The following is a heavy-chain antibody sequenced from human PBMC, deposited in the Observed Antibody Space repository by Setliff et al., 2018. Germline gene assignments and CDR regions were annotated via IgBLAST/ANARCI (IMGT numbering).Heavy chain of an antibody. V-gene: IGHV4-4*07. J-gene: IGHJ5*02. CDR2: ISPTGTT. Sequence: SETLSLTCSVSGASISSYFWSWIRQPPGKGLEWIGLISPTGTTNYNPSLKSRVTISADTAKSQFSLTLTSVTAADTAVYYCALRVRDELTIFDIVKTRRRWFDPWGQGTPVTVSS. D-gene: IGHD3-3*01. CDR1: GASISSYF. CDR3: ALRVRDELTIFDIVKTRRRWFDP.